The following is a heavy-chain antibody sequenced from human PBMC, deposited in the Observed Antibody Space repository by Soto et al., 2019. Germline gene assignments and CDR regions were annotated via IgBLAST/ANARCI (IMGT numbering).Heavy chain of an antibody. J-gene: IGHJ4*02. D-gene: IGHD3-22*01. CDR2: ISWNSGSI. V-gene: IGHV3-9*01. CDR1: GFTFDDYA. CDR3: AKNAPPYYYDSSGYLGGYFDY. Sequence: PGGSLRLSCAASGFTFDDYAMHWVRQAPGKGLEWVSGISWNSGSIGYADSVKGRFTISRDNAKNSLYLQMNSLRAEDTALYYCAKNAPPYYYDSSGYLGGYFDYWGQGTLVTVSS.